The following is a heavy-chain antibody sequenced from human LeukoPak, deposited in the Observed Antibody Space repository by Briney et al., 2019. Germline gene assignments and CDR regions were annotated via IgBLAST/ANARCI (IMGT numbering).Heavy chain of an antibody. CDR1: GFTVSSNY. CDR3: ARDLSEKYCIDY. D-gene: IGHD2-8*02. Sequence: GGSLRLSCAASGFTVSSNYMSWVRQAPGKGLEWVSVIYSGGSTYYADSVKGRLTISRDNSKNTLSLQMNSLRAEDTAIYYCARDLSEKYCIDYWGQGTLVTVSS. J-gene: IGHJ4*02. CDR2: IYSGGST. V-gene: IGHV3-53*05.